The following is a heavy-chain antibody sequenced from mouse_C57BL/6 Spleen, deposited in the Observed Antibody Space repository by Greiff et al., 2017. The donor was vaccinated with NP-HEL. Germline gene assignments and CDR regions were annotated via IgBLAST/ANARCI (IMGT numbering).Heavy chain of an antibody. CDR2: ISYDGSN. D-gene: IGHD2-2*01. V-gene: IGHV3-6*01. CDR1: GYSITSGYY. Sequence: DVQLVESGPGLVKPSQSLSLTCSVTGYSITSGYYWNWIRQFPGNKLEWMGYISYDGSNNYNPSLKNRISITRDTSKNQFFLKLNSVTTEDTATYYCARDYGYGFDYWGQGTSVTVSS. J-gene: IGHJ4*01. CDR3: ARDYGYGFDY.